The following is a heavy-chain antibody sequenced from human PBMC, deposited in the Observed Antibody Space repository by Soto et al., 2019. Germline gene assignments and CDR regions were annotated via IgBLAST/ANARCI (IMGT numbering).Heavy chain of an antibody. J-gene: IGHJ4*02. CDR1: GFTFRAYT. V-gene: IGHV3-23*01. CDR2: IDGRDGT. CDR3: AKAYFVWSSEQPYYFDY. D-gene: IGHD3-16*01. Sequence: EVQLLESGGGLVQPGGSLRLSCAGSGFTFRAYTMAWVRQAPGKGLERVSGIDGRDGTYYADSVKGRFNNSRDNSKSTLYLQMNSLRAEDTAVYYCAKAYFVWSSEQPYYFDYWGQGTLVTVSS.